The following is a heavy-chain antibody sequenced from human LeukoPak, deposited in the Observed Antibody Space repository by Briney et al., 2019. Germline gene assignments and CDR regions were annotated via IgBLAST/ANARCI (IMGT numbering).Heavy chain of an antibody. V-gene: IGHV4-59*08. J-gene: IGHJ5*02. CDR1: GASIRSSY. CDR2: IYYTGST. Sequence: PSETLSLTCTVSGASIRSSYWSWLRQPPGKGLEWIGYIYYTGSTNSNPSLKSRVTVSLDTSKNQFSLNLSSVTAADTAVHYCARQSRRYDTSGYYYLPNWFDPWGQGTLVTVSS. D-gene: IGHD3-22*01. CDR3: ARQSRRYDTSGYYYLPNWFDP.